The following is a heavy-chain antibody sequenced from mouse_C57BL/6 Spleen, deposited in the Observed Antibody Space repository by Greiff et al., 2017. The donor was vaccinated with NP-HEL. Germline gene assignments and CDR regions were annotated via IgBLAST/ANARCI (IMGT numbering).Heavy chain of an antibody. Sequence: VQLKQSGGGLVKPGGSLKLSCAASGFTFSDYGMHWVRQAPEKGLEWVAYISSGSSTIYYADTVKGRFTISRDNAKNTLFLQMTSLRSEDTAMYYCARRVYYYGSSYWYFDVWGTGTTVTVSS. D-gene: IGHD1-1*01. J-gene: IGHJ1*03. CDR1: GFTFSDYG. CDR3: ARRVYYYGSSYWYFDV. V-gene: IGHV5-17*01. CDR2: ISSGSSTI.